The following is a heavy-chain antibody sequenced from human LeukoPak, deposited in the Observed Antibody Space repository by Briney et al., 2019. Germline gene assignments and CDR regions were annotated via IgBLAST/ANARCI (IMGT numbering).Heavy chain of an antibody. J-gene: IGHJ4*02. D-gene: IGHD3-22*01. CDR3: ARDRYYYDSSGYYQLDY. CDR2: INHSGST. Sequence: PSETLSLTCAVYGGSFSGYYWSWIRQPPGKGLEWIGEINHSGSTNYNPSLKSRVTMSVDTSKNQFSLKLSSVTAADTAVYYCARDRYYYDSSGYYQLDYWGQGTLVTVSS. V-gene: IGHV4-34*01. CDR1: GGSFSGYY.